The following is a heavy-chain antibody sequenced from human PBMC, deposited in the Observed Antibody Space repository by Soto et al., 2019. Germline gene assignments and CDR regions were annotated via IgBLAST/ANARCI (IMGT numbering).Heavy chain of an antibody. CDR2: MNPNSGNT. CDR3: AREVYGFWSGYHYGMDV. V-gene: IGHV1-8*01. CDR1: GYTFTSYD. J-gene: IGHJ6*02. D-gene: IGHD3-3*01. Sequence: QVQLVQSGAEVKKPGASVKVSCKASGYTFTSYDINWVRQATGQGLEWMGWMNPNSGNTGYAQKFQGRVTMTRNTSISTGYRELSSLRSEDTAVYYCAREVYGFWSGYHYGMDVWGQGTTVTVSS.